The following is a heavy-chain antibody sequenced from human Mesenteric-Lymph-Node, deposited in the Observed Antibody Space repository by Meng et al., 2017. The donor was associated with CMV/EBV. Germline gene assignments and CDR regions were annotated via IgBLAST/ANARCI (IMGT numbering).Heavy chain of an antibody. CDR2: ISSDESST. J-gene: IGHJ4*02. CDR3: ASDYDTTPSPKSHCDY. Sequence: GESLKISCAASGFTFSSYSMNWVRQAPGKGLVWVSRISSDESSTNYADSVKGRFTISRDNAKNTLHLQMNNLRAEDTALYYCASDYDTTPSPKSHCDYWGQGTLVTVSS. V-gene: IGHV3-74*01. D-gene: IGHD3-3*01. CDR1: GFTFSSYS.